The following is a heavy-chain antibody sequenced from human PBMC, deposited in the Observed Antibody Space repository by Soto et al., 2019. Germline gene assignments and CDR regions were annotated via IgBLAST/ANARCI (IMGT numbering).Heavy chain of an antibody. J-gene: IGHJ4*02. CDR3: ARDRSGIAAAGTLDY. V-gene: IGHV3-33*01. CDR2: IWYDGSNK. D-gene: IGHD6-13*01. Sequence: QVQLVESGGGVVQPGRSLRLSCAASGFTFSSYGMHWVRQAPGKGLEWVAVIWYDGSNKYYADSVKGRFTISRDNSKNTLYLQMNSLRAEDTAVYYCARDRSGIAAAGTLDYWGQGTLVTVSS. CDR1: GFTFSSYG.